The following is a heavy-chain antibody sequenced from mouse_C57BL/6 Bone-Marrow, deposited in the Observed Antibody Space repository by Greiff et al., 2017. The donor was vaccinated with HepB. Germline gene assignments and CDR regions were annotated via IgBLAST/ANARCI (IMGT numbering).Heavy chain of an antibody. CDR1: GYTFTSYD. J-gene: IGHJ2*01. V-gene: IGHV1-85*01. CDR2: IYPRDGST. CDR3: ARPYYGRGYYFDY. Sequence: VQLQQPGPELVKPGASVKLSCKASGYTFTSYDINWVKQRPGQGLEWIGWIYPRDGSTKYNEKFKGKATLTVDTSSSTAYMELHSLTSEDSAVYFCARPYYGRGYYFDYWGQGTTLTVSS. D-gene: IGHD1-1*01.